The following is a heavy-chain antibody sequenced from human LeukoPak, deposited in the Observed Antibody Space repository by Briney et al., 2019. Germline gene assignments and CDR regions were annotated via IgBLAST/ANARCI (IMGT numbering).Heavy chain of an antibody. V-gene: IGHV3-23*01. CDR3: AKDQYGGNPQYYFDY. CDR1: GFTFSSYA. CDR2: ISGSGGTT. J-gene: IGHJ4*02. D-gene: IGHD4-23*01. Sequence: GGSLRLSCAASGFTFSSYAMSWVRQAPGKGLEWVSAISGSGGTTYYADSVKGRFTISRDNSKSTLYLQINSLRAEDTAVYYCAKDQYGGNPQYYFDYWGQGTLVTVSS.